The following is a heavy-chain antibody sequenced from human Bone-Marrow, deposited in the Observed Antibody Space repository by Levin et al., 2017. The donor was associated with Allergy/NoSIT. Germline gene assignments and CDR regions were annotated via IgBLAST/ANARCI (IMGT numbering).Heavy chain of an antibody. CDR2: INWNGGST. CDR3: ARDIEGGRAVAGTLAFDI. CDR1: GFTFDDYG. V-gene: IGHV3-20*01. Sequence: SCAASGFTFDDYGMSWVRQAPGKGLEWVSGINWNGGSTGYADSVKGRFTISRDNAKNSLYLQMNSLRAEDTALYHCARDIEGGRAVAGTLAFDIWGQGTMVTVSS. D-gene: IGHD6-19*01. J-gene: IGHJ3*02.